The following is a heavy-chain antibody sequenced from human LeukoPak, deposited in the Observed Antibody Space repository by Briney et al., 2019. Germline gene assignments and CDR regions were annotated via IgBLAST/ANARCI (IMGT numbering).Heavy chain of an antibody. J-gene: IGHJ4*02. CDR2: IIPIFATA. CDR1: GYTFTSYD. CDR3: ARGPITTRSHFDY. D-gene: IGHD3-22*01. Sequence: GASVKVSCKASGYTFTSYDINWVRQAPGQGLEWMGGIIPIFATANYAQKFQGRVTITADESTSTAYMELSSLRSEDTAVYYCARGPITTRSHFDYWGQGTLVTASS. V-gene: IGHV1-69*13.